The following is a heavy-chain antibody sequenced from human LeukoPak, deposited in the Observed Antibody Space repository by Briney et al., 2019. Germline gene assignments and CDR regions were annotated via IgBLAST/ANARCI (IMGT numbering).Heavy chain of an antibody. Sequence: GASVKVSCKASGYAFTGYYMHWMRQAPGQGLEWMGWINPNSGGTNYAQKFQGRVTMTRDTSISTAYMELSRLRSDDTAVYYCARGYYGSGSYWLCYYYMDVWGKGTTVTISS. J-gene: IGHJ6*03. CDR1: GYAFTGYY. D-gene: IGHD3-10*01. CDR2: INPNSGGT. CDR3: ARGYYGSGSYWLCYYYMDV. V-gene: IGHV1-2*02.